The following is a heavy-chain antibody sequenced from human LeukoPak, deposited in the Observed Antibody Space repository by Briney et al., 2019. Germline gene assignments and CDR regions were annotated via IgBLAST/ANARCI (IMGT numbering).Heavy chain of an antibody. V-gene: IGHV4-59*01. CDR1: GGSISSYY. CDR3: ARYGGDYYGMDV. Sequence: SETLSLTCTVSGGSISSYYWSWIRQPPGKGLEWIGYIYYSGSTNYNPSLKSRVTISVDTSKNQFSLKLSSVTAADTAVYYCARYGGDYYGMDVRGQGTTVTVSS. J-gene: IGHJ6*02. D-gene: IGHD4-23*01. CDR2: IYYSGST.